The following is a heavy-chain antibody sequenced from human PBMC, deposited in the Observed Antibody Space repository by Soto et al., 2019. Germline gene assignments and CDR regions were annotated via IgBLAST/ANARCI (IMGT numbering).Heavy chain of an antibody. CDR3: ATERTSKGGMDV. Sequence: GGSLRLSCAASGFTFSNDWMNWVRQGPGKGLEWVSRIISDGSRVTYADSVKGRFTISRDNAKNTLYLQMHSLRAEDTAVYYCATERTSKGGMDVWGQGTTVTVSS. J-gene: IGHJ6*02. CDR2: IISDGSRV. CDR1: GFTFSNDW. V-gene: IGHV3-74*03.